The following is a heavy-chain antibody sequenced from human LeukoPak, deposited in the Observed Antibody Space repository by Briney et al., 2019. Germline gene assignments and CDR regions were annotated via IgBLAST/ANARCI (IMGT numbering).Heavy chain of an antibody. CDR2: ISSSSSTI. CDR3: ARSLYSSSWYRVDY. V-gene: IGHV3-48*01. J-gene: IGHJ4*02. Sequence: GGSLRLSCAASGFTFSSHSMNWVRQAPGKGLEWVSYISSSSSTIYYADSVKGRFTISRDNAKNSLYLQMNSLRAEDTAVYYCARSLYSSSWYRVDYWGQGTLVTVSS. CDR1: GFTFSSHS. D-gene: IGHD6-13*01.